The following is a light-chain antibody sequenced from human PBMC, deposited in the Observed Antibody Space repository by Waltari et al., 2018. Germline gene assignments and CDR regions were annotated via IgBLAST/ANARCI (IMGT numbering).Light chain of an antibody. CDR1: QSVLHNFGYDY. Sequence: DIVMTQSPLSLPVTPGEQASISCRSSQSVLHNFGYDYLDWYLQKPGQSPQLLIYLGSNRASGVPDRFSGSGSGTDFTLKISRVEAEDVGVYYCMQALQTPISFGQGTKLEIK. J-gene: IGKJ2*03. CDR2: LGS. V-gene: IGKV2-28*01. CDR3: MQALQTPIS.